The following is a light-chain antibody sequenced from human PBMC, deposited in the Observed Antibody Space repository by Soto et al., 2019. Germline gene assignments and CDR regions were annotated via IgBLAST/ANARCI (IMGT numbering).Light chain of an antibody. V-gene: IGKV3-15*01. CDR1: QSVRSS. CDR2: DAS. J-gene: IGKJ5*01. CDR3: QKYHNWPIT. Sequence: ELVMTQSPGTPSVSPRERATLFCRASQSVRSSLAWYQQKPGQAPRLFIYDASTRATGISARFSGSGSGTEFTLTISSLQSEEFAVYYCQKYHNWPITFGQGTRLEIK.